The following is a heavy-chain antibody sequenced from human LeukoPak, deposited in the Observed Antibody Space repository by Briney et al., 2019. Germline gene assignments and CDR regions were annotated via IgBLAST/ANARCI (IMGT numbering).Heavy chain of an antibody. CDR2: ISSSSSTI. CDR3: ARDGCGGPFDY. Sequence: GGCLRLSCAASGFTFSSYSMNWVRQAPGKGLEWVSYISSSSSTIYYADSVKGRFTISRDNAKNSLYLQMNSLRAEDTAVYYCARDGCGGPFDYWGQGTLVTVSS. CDR1: GFTFSSYS. V-gene: IGHV3-48*01. J-gene: IGHJ4*02. D-gene: IGHD2-2*03.